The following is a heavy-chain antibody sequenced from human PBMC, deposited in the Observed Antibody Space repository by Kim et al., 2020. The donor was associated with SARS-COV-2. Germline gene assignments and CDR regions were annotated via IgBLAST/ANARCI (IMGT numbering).Heavy chain of an antibody. J-gene: IGHJ4*02. D-gene: IGHD1-26*01. CDR2: IIPIFGTA. CDR3: ARAPAGSGSYPRYYFDY. Sequence: SVKVSCKASGGTFSSYAISWVRQAPGQGLEWMGGIIPIFGTANYAQKFQGRVTITADESTSTAYMELSSLRSEDTAVYYCARAPAGSGSYPRYYFDYWGQGTLVTVSS. V-gene: IGHV1-69*13. CDR1: GGTFSSYA.